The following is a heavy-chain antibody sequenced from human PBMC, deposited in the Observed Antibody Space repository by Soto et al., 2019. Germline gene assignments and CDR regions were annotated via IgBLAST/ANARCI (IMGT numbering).Heavy chain of an antibody. D-gene: IGHD6-13*01. CDR2: ISYRGIT. CDR1: GGSFSSGAYH. V-gene: IGHV4-31*03. Sequence: SETLSLTCTVSGGSFSSGAYHWSWVRQHPGQGLEWIASISYRGITYSNPSLKSRLSMSVDTSKNQFSLNLTSVTAADTAVYHCARMSATGTRWFDPWGQGTLVTVPQ. J-gene: IGHJ5*02. CDR3: ARMSATGTRWFDP.